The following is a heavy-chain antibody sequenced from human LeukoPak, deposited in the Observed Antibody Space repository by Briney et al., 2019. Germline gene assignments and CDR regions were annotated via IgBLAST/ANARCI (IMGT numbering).Heavy chain of an antibody. CDR2: IKDDGSEK. CDR1: GFTFSNYW. J-gene: IGHJ4*02. V-gene: IGHV3-7*03. Sequence: GGSLRLSCTAPGFTFSNYWMSWVRQAPGKGLEWVANIKDDGSEKFYVDSVKGRFTFSRDNAKSSLYLQMNSLRAEDTAVYYCARRDTVITYTLDFWGQGTLVTVSS. D-gene: IGHD4-23*01. CDR3: ARRDTVITYTLDF.